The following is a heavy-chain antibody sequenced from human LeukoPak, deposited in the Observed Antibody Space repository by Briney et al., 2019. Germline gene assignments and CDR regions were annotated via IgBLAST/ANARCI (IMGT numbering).Heavy chain of an antibody. J-gene: IGHJ4*02. CDR2: ISYDGSNK. D-gene: IGHD3-16*02. CDR3: AKDYDYVWGGYRATPFDY. CDR1: GFTFSSYG. Sequence: GGSLRLSCAASGFTFSSYGMHWVRQAPGKGLEWVAVISYDGSNKYYADSVKGRFTISRDNPKNTLYLQMNSLRAEDTAVYYCAKDYDYVWGGYRATPFDYWGQGTLVTVSS. V-gene: IGHV3-30*18.